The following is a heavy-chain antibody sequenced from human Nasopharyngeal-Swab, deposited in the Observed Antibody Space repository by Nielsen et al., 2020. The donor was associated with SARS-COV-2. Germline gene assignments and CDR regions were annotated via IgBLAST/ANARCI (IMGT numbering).Heavy chain of an antibody. J-gene: IGHJ4*02. Sequence: SETLSLTCTVSGASISDYYWGWIRQPPGKGLEWIGSIYYSGSTYYNPSLKSRVTISVDTSKNQVSLRLNSVTAADTAVYYCARGGNSGWMWDWGQGTLVIVSS. CDR3: ARGGNSGWMWD. CDR1: GASISDYY. V-gene: IGHV4-39*07. D-gene: IGHD6-19*01. CDR2: IYYSGST.